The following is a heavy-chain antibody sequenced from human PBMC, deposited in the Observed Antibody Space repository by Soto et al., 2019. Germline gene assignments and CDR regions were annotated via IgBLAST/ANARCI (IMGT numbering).Heavy chain of an antibody. V-gene: IGHV3-53*01. J-gene: IGHJ3*01. CDR2: IYNGEST. CDR3: ARVVYFDRSAYGL. Sequence: QPGGSLRLSCAASGFTVNSDYMNWIRQTPGKGLEWVAFIYNGESTHYADSVQGRFTISRDNTKNSVYLQMNSLRAEDTAVYYCARVVYFDRSAYGLWGQGTMVTVSS. D-gene: IGHD3-22*01. CDR1: GFTVNSDY.